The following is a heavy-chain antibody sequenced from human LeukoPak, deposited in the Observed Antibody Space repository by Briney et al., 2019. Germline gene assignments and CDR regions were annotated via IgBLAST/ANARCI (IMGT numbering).Heavy chain of an antibody. CDR2: INNDGSIT. V-gene: IGHV3-74*01. CDR1: GFTFSSYW. J-gene: IGHJ4*02. D-gene: IGHD3-9*01. Sequence: PGGSLRLSCAASGFTFSSYWMHWVRQDPGKGLVWVSHINNDGSITNYADSVKGRFTISRDNAKNSLYLQMNSLRAEDTAVYYCARSLTKYYDILTGFDYWGQGTLVTVSS. CDR3: ARSLTKYYDILTGFDY.